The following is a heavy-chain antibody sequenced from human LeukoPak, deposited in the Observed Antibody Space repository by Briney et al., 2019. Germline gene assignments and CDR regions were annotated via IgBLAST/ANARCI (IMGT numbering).Heavy chain of an antibody. CDR1: GYTFTGYY. CDR3: ARRDFLKAFDI. D-gene: IGHD3/OR15-3a*01. CDR2: INPNSGNT. J-gene: IGHJ3*02. Sequence: ASVKVSCKASGYTFTGYYVHWVRQAPGQGLEWMGWINPNSGNTGYAQKFQGRVTMTRNTSISTAYMELSSLRSEDTAVYYCARRDFLKAFDIWGQGTMVTVSS. V-gene: IGHV1-8*02.